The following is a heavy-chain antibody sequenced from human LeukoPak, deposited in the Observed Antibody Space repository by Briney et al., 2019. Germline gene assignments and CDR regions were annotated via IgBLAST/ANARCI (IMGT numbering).Heavy chain of an antibody. V-gene: IGHV3-11*01. CDR1: GFTFNDCY. Sequence: GGSLRLSCAASGFTFNDCYMNWIRQAPGQELEWVSYMSSSGSTRYYADSLKGRFTISRDNAGNSLYLQMDSLRADDTAVYYCARDRSRMVRGIDALDLWGQGTMVTVSS. CDR2: MSSSGSTR. CDR3: ARDRSRMVRGIDALDL. J-gene: IGHJ3*01. D-gene: IGHD3-10*01.